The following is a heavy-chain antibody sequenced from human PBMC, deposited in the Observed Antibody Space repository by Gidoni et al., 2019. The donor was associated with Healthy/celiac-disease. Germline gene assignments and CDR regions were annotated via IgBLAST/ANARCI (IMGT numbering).Heavy chain of an antibody. CDR3: AREWIAVAGPIYYYYGMDV. Sequence: QVQLQESGPGLVKPSETLSLTCTVSGGSISSYYWSWIRQPPGKGLEWIGYIYYRGSTNYNPSLKSRVTISVDTSKNQFSLKLSSVTAADTAVYYCAREWIAVAGPIYYYYGMDVWGQGTTVTVSS. CDR1: GGSISSYY. V-gene: IGHV4-59*01. D-gene: IGHD6-19*01. J-gene: IGHJ6*02. CDR2: IYYRGST.